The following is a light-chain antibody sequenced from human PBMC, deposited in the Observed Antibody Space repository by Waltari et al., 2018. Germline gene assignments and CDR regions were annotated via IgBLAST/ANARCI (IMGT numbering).Light chain of an antibody. CDR3: YCAADSNVRV. V-gene: IGLV3-27*01. CDR1: VLAKTY. CDR2: KDS. J-gene: IGLJ2*01. Sequence: SYELTQPSSVSVSPGQTARITCSGDVLAKTYVRWFQQKQAQAPVLVIYKDSERPSGIPDRISGYASGTTVTLTISGAQVEDEADYYCYCAADSNVRVFGGGTRLTVL.